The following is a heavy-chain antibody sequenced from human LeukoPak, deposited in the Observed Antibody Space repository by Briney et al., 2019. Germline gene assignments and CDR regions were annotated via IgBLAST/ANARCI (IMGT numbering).Heavy chain of an antibody. Sequence: SETLSLTCTVSGGSISSYYWSWIRQPPGKGLEWIGYIYYTGSTNYNPSLKSRVTISVDTSKNQFSLKLSSVTAADTAVYYCARTPLWFGDFDYWGQGTLVTVSS. V-gene: IGHV4-59*12. D-gene: IGHD3-10*01. CDR3: ARTPLWFGDFDY. CDR1: GGSISSYY. J-gene: IGHJ4*02. CDR2: IYYTGST.